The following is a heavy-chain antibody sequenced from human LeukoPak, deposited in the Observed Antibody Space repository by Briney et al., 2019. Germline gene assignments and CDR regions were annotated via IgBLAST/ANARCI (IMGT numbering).Heavy chain of an antibody. CDR2: IYYGGNT. J-gene: IGHJ5*02. Sequence: PSETLSLTCTVSTDSINSYYWSWIRQPPGKGLEWIGYIYYGGNTNYNPSLKSRVTISVDTSKNQFSLKLSSVTAADTAVYYCARHVLREYSYGSNWFDPWGQGTLVTVSS. CDR3: ARHVLREYSYGSNWFDP. V-gene: IGHV4-59*08. CDR1: TDSINSYY. D-gene: IGHD5-18*01.